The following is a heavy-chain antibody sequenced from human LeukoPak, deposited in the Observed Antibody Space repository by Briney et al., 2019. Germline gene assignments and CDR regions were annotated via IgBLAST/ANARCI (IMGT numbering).Heavy chain of an antibody. CDR3: ARVEGEYQLLYLGGEGWLDP. CDR2: IYHSGST. CDR1: GYSISSGYY. D-gene: IGHD2-2*02. Sequence: SETLSLTCTVSGYSISSGYYWGWIRQPPGKGLEWIGSIYHSGSTYYNPSLKSRVTISVDTSKNQFSLKLSSVTAADTAVYYCARVEGEYQLLYLGGEGWLDPWGQGTLVTVSS. J-gene: IGHJ5*02. V-gene: IGHV4-38-2*02.